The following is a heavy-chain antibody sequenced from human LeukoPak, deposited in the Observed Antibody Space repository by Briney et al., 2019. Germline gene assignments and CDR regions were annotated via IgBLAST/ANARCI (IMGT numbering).Heavy chain of an antibody. V-gene: IGHV3-7*01. D-gene: IGHD2-15*01. CDR3: VRDRGYCSGGTCYALWDY. CDR2: IKEDGGEK. Sequence: GGSLRLSCAASGFTFSNYWMTWVRQAPGKGLEWMAHIKEDGGEKHYVDPVKGRFTISRDNAKNSLYLQMNSLRAEDTAMYYCVRDRGYCSGGTCYALWDYWGQGTLVTVSS. J-gene: IGHJ4*02. CDR1: GFTFSNYW.